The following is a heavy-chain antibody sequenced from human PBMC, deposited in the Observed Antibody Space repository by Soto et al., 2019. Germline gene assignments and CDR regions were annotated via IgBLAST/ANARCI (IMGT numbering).Heavy chain of an antibody. J-gene: IGHJ6*02. V-gene: IGHV3-30*18. CDR2: TTYDGGIK. Sequence: GGSLRLSCAASGFSFSSYGMEWVRLAPGKGLEWVAATTYDGGIKHYVDSVKGRFTFTRDNYKKTRHLQMNSLRVEDTASYYCAEAVEKPSFYYGLNVWGQGTTVTVSS. D-gene: IGHD2-21*01. CDR3: AEAVEKPSFYYGLNV. CDR1: GFSFSSYG.